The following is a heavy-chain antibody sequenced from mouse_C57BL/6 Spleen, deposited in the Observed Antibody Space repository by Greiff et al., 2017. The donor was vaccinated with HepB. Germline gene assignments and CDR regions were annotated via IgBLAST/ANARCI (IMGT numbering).Heavy chain of an antibody. V-gene: IGHV10-1*01. CDR2: IRSKSNNYAT. CDR3: ERHHQLEAMDY. D-gene: IGHD3-3*01. J-gene: IGHJ4*01. CDR1: GFSFNTYA. Sequence: EVQRVESGGGLVQPKGSLKLSCAASGFSFNTYAMNWVRQAPGKGLEWVARIRSKSNNYATYYDVSVKDRFTISRDDLESILYLQMNNLKTEDTAMYYCERHHQLEAMDYWGQGTSVTVSS.